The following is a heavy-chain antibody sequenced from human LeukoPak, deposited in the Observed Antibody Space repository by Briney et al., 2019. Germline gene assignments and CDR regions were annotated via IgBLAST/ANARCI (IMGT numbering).Heavy chain of an antibody. Sequence: PGGSLRLSCAGSGFTFSSYSMNWVRQAPGKGLEWVSSISTSSSYIYYADSVKGRFTISRDNAKNTLYLQMSSLRAEDTAVYYCIRVGAVVYAFDIWGQGTMVTVSS. CDR1: GFTFSSYS. CDR3: IRVGAVVYAFDI. D-gene: IGHD2-15*01. V-gene: IGHV3-21*01. CDR2: ISTSSSYI. J-gene: IGHJ3*02.